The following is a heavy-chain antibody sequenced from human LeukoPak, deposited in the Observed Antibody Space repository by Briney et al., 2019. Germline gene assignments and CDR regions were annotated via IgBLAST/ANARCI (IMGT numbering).Heavy chain of an antibody. Sequence: GGSPRLSCAASGFTFSTYWITWVRQAPGKGLEWVANIKQDGSEKKYEDSVKGRFTISRDNADNSLFLQMNSLRAEDTAVYYCARTHNYGYDHWGQGTLVTVSS. D-gene: IGHD5-24*01. V-gene: IGHV3-7*01. CDR2: IKQDGSEK. CDR1: GFTFSTYW. CDR3: ARTHNYGYDH. J-gene: IGHJ5*02.